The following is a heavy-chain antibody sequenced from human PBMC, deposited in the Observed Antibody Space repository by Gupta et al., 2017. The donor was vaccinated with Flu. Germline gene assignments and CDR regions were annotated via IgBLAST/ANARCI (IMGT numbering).Heavy chain of an antibody. CDR3: ATPNSGSFESLDY. D-gene: IGHD1-26*01. J-gene: IGHJ4*02. Sequence: VRQAPGQGLEWMGGIIPIVGTANYAQKFQGRVTITADESTSTAYMELSSLRSEDTAVYYCATPNSGSFESLDYWGQGTLVTVSS. V-gene: IGHV1-69*01. CDR2: IIPIVGTA.